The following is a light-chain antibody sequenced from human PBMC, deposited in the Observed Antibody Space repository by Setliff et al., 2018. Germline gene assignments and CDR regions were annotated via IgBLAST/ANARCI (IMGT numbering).Light chain of an antibody. J-gene: IGLJ3*02. CDR2: EVN. V-gene: IGLV2-23*02. CDR3: CSYVTGGTLA. CDR1: SSDVGSYHL. Sequence: QSALTQPASVSGSPGQSITISCAGTSSDVGSYHLVSWYQQHPGKAPKLMIYEVNNRPSGVSNRLSGSKSGNTASLTISGLQAEDEGDYYCCSYVTGGTLAFGGGTKATVL.